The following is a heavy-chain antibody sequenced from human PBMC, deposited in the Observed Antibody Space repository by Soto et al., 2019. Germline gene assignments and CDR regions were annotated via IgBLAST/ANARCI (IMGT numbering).Heavy chain of an antibody. CDR3: ARPRAGTRENWFDP. CDR2: INHRGST. CDR1: GGSFSGYY. J-gene: IGHJ5*02. D-gene: IGHD1-7*01. Sequence: SETLSLTCAVYGGSFSGYYWSWIRQPPGKGLEWIGEINHRGSTNYNPSLKSRVTISVDTSKNQFSLKLTSVTAADTAVYYCARPRAGTRENWFDPWGQGTLVTVSS. V-gene: IGHV4-34*01.